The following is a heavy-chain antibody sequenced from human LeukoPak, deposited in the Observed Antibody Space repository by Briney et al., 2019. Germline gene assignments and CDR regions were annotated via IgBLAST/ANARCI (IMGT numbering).Heavy chain of an antibody. D-gene: IGHD3-22*01. V-gene: IGHV4-30-4*01. CDR1: GGSVSSDDYY. Sequence: SETLSLTCTVSGGSVSSDDYYWSWIRQPPGKGLEWIGYIYYSGSTYYNPSLKSRVSISVDTSKNQFSLKLSSVTAADTAVYYCASLRSSYYSLDYWGQGTLVTVSS. CDR3: ASLRSSYYSLDY. CDR2: IYYSGST. J-gene: IGHJ4*02.